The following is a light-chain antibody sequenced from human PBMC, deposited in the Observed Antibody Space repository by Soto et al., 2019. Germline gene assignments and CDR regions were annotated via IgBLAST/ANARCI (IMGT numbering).Light chain of an antibody. J-gene: IGKJ1*01. V-gene: IGKV3D-15*01. CDR3: QQYDDWPT. CDR1: QSVSSN. Sequence: EIVMTQSRSAVSVSPGERATLSCRASQSVSSNLAWYQQKPGQAPRLLIYGASARATGIPAKFSGSGSGTEFTLTSSSQQSEECAVYCCQQYDDWPTFGQGTKV. CDR2: GAS.